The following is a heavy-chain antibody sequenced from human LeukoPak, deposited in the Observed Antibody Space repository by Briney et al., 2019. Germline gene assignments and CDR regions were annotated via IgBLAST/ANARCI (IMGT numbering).Heavy chain of an antibody. CDR3: ARDGGIAVAGDAFDI. V-gene: IGHV3-48*04. CDR1: GFTFNTYS. J-gene: IGHJ3*02. D-gene: IGHD6-19*01. Sequence: GGSLRLSCAASGFTFNTYSMNWVRQAPRKGLEWVSYIGSSGSTIYYADSVKGRFTISRDNAKNSLYLQMNSLRAEDTAVYYCARDGGIAVAGDAFDIWGQGTMVTVSS. CDR2: IGSSGSTI.